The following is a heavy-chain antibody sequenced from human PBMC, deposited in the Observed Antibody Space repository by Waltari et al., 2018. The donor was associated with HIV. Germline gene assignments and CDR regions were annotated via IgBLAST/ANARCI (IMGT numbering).Heavy chain of an antibody. J-gene: IGHJ4*02. Sequence: QVQLVQSGAEVKKPGASVKVSCKACAYTFTRYYMHWLRQAPGQGLEWMGVINPSGERTVYAQKFQGRVTMTRDASTSTVYMVLSTLRSEDTAVYYCARGFSGFDYWGQGTLITVSS. CDR1: AYTFTRYY. CDR3: ARGFSGFDY. CDR2: INPSGERT. V-gene: IGHV1-46*01.